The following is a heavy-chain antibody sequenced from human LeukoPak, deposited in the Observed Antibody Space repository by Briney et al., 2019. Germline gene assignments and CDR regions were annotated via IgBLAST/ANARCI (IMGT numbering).Heavy chain of an antibody. D-gene: IGHD5-24*01. Sequence: GGSLRLSCAASGFTFSSYAMHWVSQAPGKGLEWVAVISYDGSNKYYADSVKSRFTISRGNSKNTLYLQMNSLRAEDTAVYYCARGRDGYNRDWGQGTLVTVSS. CDR2: ISYDGSNK. V-gene: IGHV3-30*04. CDR1: GFTFSSYA. CDR3: ARGRDGYNRD. J-gene: IGHJ4*02.